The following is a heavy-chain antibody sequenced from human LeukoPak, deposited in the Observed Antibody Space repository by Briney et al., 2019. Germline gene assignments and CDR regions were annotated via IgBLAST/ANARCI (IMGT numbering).Heavy chain of an antibody. CDR2: ISSTSTYI. CDR3: ARDPSAVPTAVNWFDP. D-gene: IGHD2-2*01. CDR1: GFSFSSYS. J-gene: IGHJ5*02. Sequence: GGSLRLSCVASGFSFSSYSMNWVRQAPGKGLEWVSSISSTSTYIYYTDSVKGRFTISRDNAKNSLYLQMDSLRAEDTAVYYCARDPSAVPTAVNWFDPWGQGTLVTVSS. V-gene: IGHV3-21*06.